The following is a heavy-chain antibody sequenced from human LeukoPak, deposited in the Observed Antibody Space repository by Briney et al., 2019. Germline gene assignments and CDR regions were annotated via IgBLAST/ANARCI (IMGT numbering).Heavy chain of an antibody. Sequence: PSETLSLTCAVSGDSVSSGGYRWTWIRQHPGKGLEWIGYISNSGTTSYNPSLKSRVSISVDTSNSQFSLRLSSVTAADTAVYYCARDVVVTSSPDAFDIWGQGTMVTVSS. V-gene: IGHV4-31*11. D-gene: IGHD2-21*02. J-gene: IGHJ3*02. CDR2: ISNSGTT. CDR1: GDSVSSGGYR. CDR3: ARDVVVTSSPDAFDI.